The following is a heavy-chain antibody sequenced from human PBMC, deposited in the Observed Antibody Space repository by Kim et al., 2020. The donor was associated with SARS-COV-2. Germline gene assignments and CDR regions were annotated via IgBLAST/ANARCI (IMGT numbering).Heavy chain of an antibody. D-gene: IGHD4-17*01. CDR3: ARGGDYGDYVLLDY. Sequence: SETLSLTCAVSGGSISSSNWWSWVRQPPGKGLEWIGEIYHSGSTNYNPSLKSRVTISVDKSKNQFSLKLSSVTAADTAVYYCARGGDYGDYVLLDYWGQGTLVTVSS. J-gene: IGHJ4*02. CDR1: GGSISSSNW. CDR2: IYHSGST. V-gene: IGHV4-4*02.